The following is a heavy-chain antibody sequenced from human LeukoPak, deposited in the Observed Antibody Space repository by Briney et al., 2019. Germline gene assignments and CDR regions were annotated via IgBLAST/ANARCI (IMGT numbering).Heavy chain of an antibody. Sequence: SETLSLTCTVSGGSISSYYWSWIRQPAGKGLEWIGRIYTSGSTNYNPSLKSRVTVSVDTSKNQFSLKLSSVTAADTAVYYCARAVAYCSGGSCLKGAFDIWGQGTMVTVSS. V-gene: IGHV4-4*07. CDR3: ARAVAYCSGGSCLKGAFDI. J-gene: IGHJ3*02. D-gene: IGHD2-15*01. CDR2: IYTSGST. CDR1: GGSISSYY.